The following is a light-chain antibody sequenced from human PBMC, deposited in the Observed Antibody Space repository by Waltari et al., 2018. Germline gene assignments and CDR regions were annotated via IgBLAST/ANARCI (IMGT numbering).Light chain of an antibody. J-gene: IGLJ1*01. V-gene: IGLV2-8*01. CDR1: LSDTGSTTC. CDR2: ELN. CDR3: SSDAGSDYPYA. Sequence: QSALTQPPSASGSPEKAVTISCTGTLSDTGSTTCVHGYQQRPGKAPKLIIYELNKPPSGVPHRFSGSKSGNTASLAVSGLQAEDEADYYCSSDAGSDYPYAFGTGTKVTVL.